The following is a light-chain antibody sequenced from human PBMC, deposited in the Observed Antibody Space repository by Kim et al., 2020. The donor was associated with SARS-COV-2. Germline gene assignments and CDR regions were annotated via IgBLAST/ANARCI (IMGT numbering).Light chain of an antibody. CDR3: QQDGSPPWT. CDR1: QSVSSNY. J-gene: IGKJ1*01. Sequence: SPGERATLSCRASQSVSSNYLAWHQQKPGQAPRLLIYGASSRATGIPDRFSGSGSGTDFTLTISRLEPEDFAVYYCQQDGSPPWTFGQGTKVDIK. CDR2: GAS. V-gene: IGKV3-20*01.